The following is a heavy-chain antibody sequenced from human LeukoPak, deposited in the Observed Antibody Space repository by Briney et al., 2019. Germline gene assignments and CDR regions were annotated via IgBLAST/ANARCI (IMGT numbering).Heavy chain of an antibody. D-gene: IGHD2-8*02. J-gene: IGHJ6*04. CDR3: ARGSPLLSHYYGMDV. V-gene: IGHV1-69*01. Sequence: SVKVSCKASGGTFSSCAISWVRQAPGQGLEWMGGIIPIFGTANYAQKFQGRVTITADESTSTAYMELSSLRSEDTAVYYCARGSPLLSHYYGMDVWGKGTTVTVSS. CDR2: IIPIFGTA. CDR1: GGTFSSCA.